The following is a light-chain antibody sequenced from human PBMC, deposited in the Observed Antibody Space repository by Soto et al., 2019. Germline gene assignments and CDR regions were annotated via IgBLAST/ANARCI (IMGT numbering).Light chain of an antibody. CDR1: SRDIGAYNL. Sequence: QSVLTQPASVSGSPGQSITISCSGTSRDIGAYNLVSWYQQHPGKAPKLLIYEVRNRPSGISYRFSGSKSGTTASLTISSLLPEDEADYYCSAYTSRSTLVFGGGTKVTVL. CDR3: SAYTSRSTLV. CDR2: EVR. V-gene: IGLV2-14*01. J-gene: IGLJ2*01.